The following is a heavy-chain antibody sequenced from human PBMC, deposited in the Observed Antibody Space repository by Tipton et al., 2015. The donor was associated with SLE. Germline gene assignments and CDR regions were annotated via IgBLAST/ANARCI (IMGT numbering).Heavy chain of an antibody. CDR1: GEALSSGDYY. J-gene: IGHJ4*02. CDR2: IYSIGST. D-gene: IGHD3-10*01. V-gene: IGHV4-61*02. Sequence: GEALSSGDYYWSWIRQSAGKGLEWIGRIYSIGSTYYNPSLQSRVSMSVDTSKNQFSLKLRSMTAADTAVYYCARDGDGSDYWGQGTLVSVSS. CDR3: ARDGDGSDY.